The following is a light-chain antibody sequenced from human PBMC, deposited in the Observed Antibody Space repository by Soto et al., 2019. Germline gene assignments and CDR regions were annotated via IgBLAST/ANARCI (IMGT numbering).Light chain of an antibody. CDR3: TSWTTSTTMI. Sequence: QSALTQPASVSGSPGQSITISCTGTRTDLGAYNFDSWYQQHPGEVPKLILYDVNVRPSGGSNRFSGSKSGNTASLTISVLQAEDEADYHCTSWTTSTTMIFGGGTQVTVL. J-gene: IGLJ2*01. CDR2: DVN. CDR1: RTDLGAYNF. V-gene: IGLV2-14*03.